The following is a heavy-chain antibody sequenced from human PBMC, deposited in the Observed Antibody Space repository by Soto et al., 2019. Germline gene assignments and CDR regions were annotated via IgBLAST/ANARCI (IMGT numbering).Heavy chain of an antibody. CDR1: GYSISSGYY. J-gene: IGHJ3*02. V-gene: IGHV4-38-2*02. CDR2: IYHSGST. Sequence: SETLSLTCAVSGYSISSGYYWGWIRQPPGKGLEWIGSIYHSGSTYYNPSLKSRVTISVDTSKNQFSLKLSSVTAADTAVYYCARDLTTVVTPGAFDIWGQGTMVTVSS. CDR3: ARDLTTVVTPGAFDI. D-gene: IGHD4-17*01.